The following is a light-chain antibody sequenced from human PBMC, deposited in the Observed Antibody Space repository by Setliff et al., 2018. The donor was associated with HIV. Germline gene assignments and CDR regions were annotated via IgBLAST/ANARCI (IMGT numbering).Light chain of an antibody. J-gene: IGLJ1*01. V-gene: IGLV2-14*01. CDR3: SASRPSTNLVV. CDR1: SSDVGGYKH. Sequence: QSALTQAASVSGSPGQSITISCTGTSSDVGGYKHVSWYQQHPGKAPKLMIYEVSNRPSGVSNRFSGSKSGNTASLTISGLQAEDEADYYCSASRPSTNLVVFGTGTKVTVL. CDR2: EVS.